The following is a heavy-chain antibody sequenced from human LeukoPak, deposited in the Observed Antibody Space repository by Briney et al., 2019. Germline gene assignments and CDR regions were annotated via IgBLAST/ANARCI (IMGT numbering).Heavy chain of an antibody. J-gene: IGHJ6*03. CDR2: IVGSNSTM. D-gene: IGHD2-8*02. Sequence: PGGSLRLSCAASGFTFSSYSMNWVRQAPGKGLEWVSYIVGSNSTMHYADSVKGRFTISRDNLKNTLYLQMNGLRAEDTAVYYCAKNRGHCVDGVCHNYYYMDVWGRGTTVTVSS. CDR1: GFTFSSYS. CDR3: AKNRGHCVDGVCHNYYYMDV. V-gene: IGHV3-48*01.